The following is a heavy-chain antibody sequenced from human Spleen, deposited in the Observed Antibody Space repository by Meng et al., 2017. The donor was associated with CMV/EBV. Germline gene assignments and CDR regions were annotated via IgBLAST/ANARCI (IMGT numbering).Heavy chain of an antibody. Sequence: GESLKISCAASGFTFSSYAMGWVRQAPGKGLEWVSVIYRGGYSAYYADSVKGRFTISRDNSKNTLYLQMNSLRAEDTAVFYCAKDSSSRGPFDYWGQGTLVTVSS. D-gene: IGHD6-13*01. CDR1: GFTFSSYA. J-gene: IGHJ4*02. CDR2: IYRGGYSA. V-gene: IGHV3-23*03. CDR3: AKDSSSRGPFDY.